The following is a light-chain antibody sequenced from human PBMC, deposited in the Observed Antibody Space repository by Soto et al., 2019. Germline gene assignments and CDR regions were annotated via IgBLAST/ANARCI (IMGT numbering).Light chain of an antibody. J-gene: IGLJ2*01. V-gene: IGLV2-14*01. Sequence: QSVLIQPASVSGSPGQSITISCTGTSSDVGGSNYVSWYQHHPHRAPKLLIYEVSYRPSGVSNRFSGPKSGNMASLTISGLQAEDEADYYCSSYTSSNTLEVFGSGTKLTVL. CDR2: EVS. CDR1: SSDVGGSNY. CDR3: SSYTSSNTLEV.